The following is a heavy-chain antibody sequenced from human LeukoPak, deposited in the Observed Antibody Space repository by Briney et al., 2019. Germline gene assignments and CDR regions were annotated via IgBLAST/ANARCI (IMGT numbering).Heavy chain of an antibody. J-gene: IGHJ4*02. CDR3: AKVGNYYDSSGYGYFDY. CDR1: GFTFDDYA. V-gene: IGHV3-9*01. D-gene: IGHD3-22*01. CDR2: ISWNSGSI. Sequence: PGRSLRLSCAASGFTFDDYAMHWVRQAPGKSLEWVSGISWNSGSIGYADSVEGRFTISRDNAKNSLYLQMNSLRAEDTALYYCAKVGNYYDSSGYGYFDYWGQGTLVTVSS.